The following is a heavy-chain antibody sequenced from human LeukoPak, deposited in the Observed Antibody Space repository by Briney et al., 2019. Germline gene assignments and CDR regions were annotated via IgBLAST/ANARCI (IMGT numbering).Heavy chain of an antibody. J-gene: IGHJ4*02. CDR1: GGSISGYY. D-gene: IGHD1-14*01. Sequence: SETLSLTCTVSGGSISGYYWSWIRQPPGKGLEWIGEINHSGSTNYNPSLKSRVTISVDTSKNHFSLKLSSVTAADTAVYYCARGRPTRTIVDYWGQGTLVTVSS. CDR3: ARGRPTRTIVDY. V-gene: IGHV4-34*01. CDR2: INHSGST.